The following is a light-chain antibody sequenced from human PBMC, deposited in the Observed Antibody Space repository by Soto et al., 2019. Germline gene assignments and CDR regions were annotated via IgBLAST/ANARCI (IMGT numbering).Light chain of an antibody. J-gene: IGLJ2*01. CDR3: SSFTTSGARV. CDR1: NSDIGAYNS. CDR2: DVS. V-gene: IGLV2-14*03. Sequence: QSALTQPASVSGSPGQSITISCTGTNSDIGAYNSVSWYQQHPGIAPQLMIYDVSYRPSGISSRFSAFKSGNTASLTISGLQAADEADYYCSSFTTSGARVFGGGTKLTVL.